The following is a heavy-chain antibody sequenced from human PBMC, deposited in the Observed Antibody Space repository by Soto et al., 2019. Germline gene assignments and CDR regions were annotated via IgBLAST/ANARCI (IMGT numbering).Heavy chain of an antibody. Sequence: QLQLQESGSGLVKPSQTLSLTCAVSGGSISSGGYCWSWIRQPPGKGLEWIGYIYEYGATSYSPSLKSRVTMSIDRSKNQFSLKLNSVTAADTAVYYCARGTDTAELLYFDDWGQGTLVTVSS. J-gene: IGHJ4*02. CDR3: ARGTDTAELLYFDD. CDR2: IYEYGAT. CDR1: GGSISSGGYC. V-gene: IGHV4-30-2*01. D-gene: IGHD2-2*01.